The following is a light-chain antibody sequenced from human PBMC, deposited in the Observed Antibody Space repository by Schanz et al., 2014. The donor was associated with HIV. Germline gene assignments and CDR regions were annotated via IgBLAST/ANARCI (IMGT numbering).Light chain of an antibody. CDR1: QGISSY. Sequence: AIRITQSPSSLSASTGDRVTITCRASQGISSYLAWYQQKPGKAPKLLIYAASTLQSGVPSRFSGSGSGTDFTLTITSLQPDDFATYYCQQYNNYPLTFGGGTKVEIK. J-gene: IGKJ4*01. CDR2: AAS. V-gene: IGKV1-8*01. CDR3: QQYNNYPLT.